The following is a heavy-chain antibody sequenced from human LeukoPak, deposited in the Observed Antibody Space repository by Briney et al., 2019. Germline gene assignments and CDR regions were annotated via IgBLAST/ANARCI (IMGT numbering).Heavy chain of an antibody. V-gene: IGHV3-48*03. J-gene: IGHJ5*02. Sequence: GGSLRLSCAASGFTFSSYEMNWVRQAPGKGLEWVSYISSSGSTIYYADSVKGRFTISRDNAKNSLYLQMNSPRAEDTAVYYCASLWFGELLPPVSWGQGTLVTVSS. CDR1: GFTFSSYE. CDR3: ASLWFGELLPPVS. D-gene: IGHD3-10*01. CDR2: ISSSGSTI.